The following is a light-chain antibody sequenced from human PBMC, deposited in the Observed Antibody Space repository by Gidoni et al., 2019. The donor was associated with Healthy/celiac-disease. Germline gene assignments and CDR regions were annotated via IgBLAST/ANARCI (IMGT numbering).Light chain of an antibody. CDR2: KAS. Sequence: DIQMTQAPSTRSASVGDRVTITCRASQSISSWLAWYPQKPGKAPKLLIYKASSLESGVPSRFRGSGSGTEFTLTISSLQPDDFATYYCQQYNSYSPYSFGQGTKLEIK. CDR1: QSISSW. J-gene: IGKJ2*03. CDR3: QQYNSYSPYS. V-gene: IGKV1-5*03.